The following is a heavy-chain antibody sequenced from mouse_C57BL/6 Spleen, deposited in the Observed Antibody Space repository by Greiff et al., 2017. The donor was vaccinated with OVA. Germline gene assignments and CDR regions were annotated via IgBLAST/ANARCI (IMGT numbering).Heavy chain of an antibody. CDR3: VRPGYYDYAMDY. V-gene: IGHV10-1*01. Sequence: EVQGVESGGGLVQPKGSLKLSCAASGFSFNTYAMNWVRQAPGKGLEWVARIRSKSNNYATYYADSVKDRFTISRDDSESMLYLQMNNLKTEDTAMYYCVRPGYYDYAMDYWGQGTSVTVSS. CDR1: GFSFNTYA. D-gene: IGHD2-3*01. J-gene: IGHJ4*01. CDR2: IRSKSNNYAT.